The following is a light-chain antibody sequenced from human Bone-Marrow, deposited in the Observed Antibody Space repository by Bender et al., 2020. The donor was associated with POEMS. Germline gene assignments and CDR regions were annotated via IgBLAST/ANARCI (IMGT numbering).Light chain of an antibody. CDR2: SSH. V-gene: IGLV1-44*01. Sequence: QSVLTQPPSASGTPGQRVTISCSGGSSNIGAHAVNWYQHLPGTAPKLLIYSSHRRPSEVPDRFSGSRSGTSASLAISGLQSEDEADYYCSSYAGSNNPLVLFGGGTKLTVL. J-gene: IGLJ2*01. CDR1: SSNIGAHA. CDR3: SSYAGSNNPLVL.